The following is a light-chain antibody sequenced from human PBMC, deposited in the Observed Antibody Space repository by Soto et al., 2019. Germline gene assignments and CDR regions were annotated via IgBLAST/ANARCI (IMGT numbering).Light chain of an antibody. CDR2: GAS. CDR1: QTIGNS. V-gene: IGKV3-15*01. Sequence: EMDMTQSPATLSVSPGERAILSCRAAQTIGNSLGWYQQKPGQAPRLLIYGASIRATGIPARFSGTGSGTEFTLTIRSLQPEDSATYYCQYLGAFGPGTKLEIK. J-gene: IGKJ2*01. CDR3: QYLGA.